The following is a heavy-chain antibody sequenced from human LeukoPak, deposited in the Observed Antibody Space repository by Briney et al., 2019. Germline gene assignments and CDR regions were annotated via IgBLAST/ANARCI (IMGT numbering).Heavy chain of an antibody. D-gene: IGHD2-15*01. Sequence: ASVKVSCKASGYSFTGYYMHWVRQAPGQGLEWMGWINPNSGVTSYAQKFQGRVTMTSDTSISTAYMDLSRLRSDDTAVYYCARGIRYCSGGSCSWGQGTLVTVSS. CDR3: ARGIRYCSGGSCS. V-gene: IGHV1-2*02. CDR2: INPNSGVT. CDR1: GYSFTGYY. J-gene: IGHJ5*02.